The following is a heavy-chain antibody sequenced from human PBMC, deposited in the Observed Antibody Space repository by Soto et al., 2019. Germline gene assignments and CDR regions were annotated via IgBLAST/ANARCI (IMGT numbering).Heavy chain of an antibody. CDR1: GFTFSNYA. J-gene: IGHJ4*02. V-gene: IGHV3-23*01. Sequence: EVQLLESGGGLVQPGGSLRLSCAASGFTFSNYAMSWVRQAPGKGLEWVSTISTSGGSTYSADSVKGRFTISRDNSKHTLYLQMNSLRAEDTAVYYCARDGLGAYTYCSYYFDYWVQGTLVTVSS. CDR2: ISTSGGST. D-gene: IGHD3-16*01. CDR3: ARDGLGAYTYCSYYFDY.